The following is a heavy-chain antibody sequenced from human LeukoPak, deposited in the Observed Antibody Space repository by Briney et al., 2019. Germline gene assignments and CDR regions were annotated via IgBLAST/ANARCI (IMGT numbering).Heavy chain of an antibody. CDR2: ISSSGSTI. CDR3: AKVGPYNAFDI. Sequence: GGSLRLSCAASGFTFSDYYMSWIRQAPGKGLEWVSYISSSGSTIYYADSVKGRFTISRDNAKNSLNLQLNSLRAEDTAVYYCAKVGPYNAFDIWGQGTMVTVSS. J-gene: IGHJ3*02. V-gene: IGHV3-11*01. CDR1: GFTFSDYY. D-gene: IGHD1-26*01.